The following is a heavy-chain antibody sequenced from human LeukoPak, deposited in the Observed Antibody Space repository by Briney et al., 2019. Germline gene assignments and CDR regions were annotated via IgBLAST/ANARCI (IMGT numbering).Heavy chain of an antibody. CDR2: INPNSGGT. V-gene: IGHV1-2*06. CDR1: GYTFTGYY. Sequence: ASVKVSCKASGYTFTGYYMHWVRQAPGQGLEWMGRINPNSGGTNYAQKFQGRVTMTRDTSISTAYTELSRLRSDDTAVYYCARVPVGSWYSAQTLKLDYSGQGTLVTVSS. D-gene: IGHD6-13*01. CDR3: ARVPVGSWYSAQTLKLDY. J-gene: IGHJ4*02.